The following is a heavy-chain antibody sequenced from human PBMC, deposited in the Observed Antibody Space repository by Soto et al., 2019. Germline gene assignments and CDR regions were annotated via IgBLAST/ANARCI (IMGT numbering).Heavy chain of an antibody. D-gene: IGHD4-17*01. J-gene: IGHJ6*02. CDR2: ISFDGTKK. CDR1: GFTFNIYA. CDR3: AREDDYGYRYINYGLDV. Sequence: GGSLRLSCAASGFTFNIYAFHGGRQAPGKGLEWVAVISFDGTKKYYSDSVKGRFTISRDNLKNTLYLQMNNLRVEDAALYFCAREDDYGYRYINYGLDVWGQGTTVTVSS. V-gene: IGHV3-30-3*01.